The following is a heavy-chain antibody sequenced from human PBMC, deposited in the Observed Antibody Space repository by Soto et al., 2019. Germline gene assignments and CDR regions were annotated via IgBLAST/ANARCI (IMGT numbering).Heavy chain of an antibody. CDR1: GYTFTNYV. V-gene: IGHV1-18*01. J-gene: IGHJ5*02. Sequence: ASVKVSCKASGYTFTNYVISWVRQAPGQGLEWMGWISAYDGNTNYAQKLQGRVTMTTDTSTSTAYMELRSLRSDDTAVYYCARGVGAGSYYNQYNWFDPSGQGTLVTVSS. CDR3: ARGVGAGSYYNQYNWFDP. CDR2: ISAYDGNT. D-gene: IGHD3-10*01.